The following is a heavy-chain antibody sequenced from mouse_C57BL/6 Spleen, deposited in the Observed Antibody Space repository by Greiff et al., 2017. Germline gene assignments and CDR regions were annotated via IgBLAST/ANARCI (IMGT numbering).Heavy chain of an antibody. CDR3: AREAYYGSFSYYFGY. V-gene: IGHV3-6*01. D-gene: IGHD1-1*01. CDR1: GYSITSGYY. J-gene: IGHJ2*01. CDR2: ISYDGSN. Sequence: EVQLQESGPGLVKPSQSLSLTCSVTGYSITSGYYWNWIRQFPGNKLEWMGYISYDGSNNYNPSLKNRISITRDTSKNQFFLKLNSVTTEDTATYYCAREAYYGSFSYYFGYWGQGTTLTVSS.